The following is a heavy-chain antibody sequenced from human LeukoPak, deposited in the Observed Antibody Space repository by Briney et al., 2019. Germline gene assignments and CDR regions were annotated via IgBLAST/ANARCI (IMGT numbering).Heavy chain of an antibody. J-gene: IGHJ5*01. CDR2: ISGSGGGT. D-gene: IGHD3-9*01. CDR1: GFTFSNYA. CDR3: AKKYYDFLTGSNNWFDP. Sequence: PGGSLRLSCAASGFTFSNYAMSWVRQAPGKGLEWVSTISGSGGGTYYADSVKGRFTISRDNSKNTLYLQMSSLRAEDTAVYYCAKKYYDFLTGSNNWFDPWGKGTTVTVSS. V-gene: IGHV3-23*01.